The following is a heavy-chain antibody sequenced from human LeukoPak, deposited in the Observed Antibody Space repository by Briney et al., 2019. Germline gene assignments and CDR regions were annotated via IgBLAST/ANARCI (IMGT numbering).Heavy chain of an antibody. CDR1: GYTFASYV. V-gene: IGHV1-18*01. Sequence: GASVKVSCKSSGYTFASYVFSRVRQAPGQGLEWLGWISANNGNTNYAQKLQGRVTMTIDTPTSTAYMELRSLRSDDTAVYYCARDKISMIGPNALDIWGQGTMVTVSS. J-gene: IGHJ3*02. CDR2: ISANNGNT. D-gene: IGHD3-22*01. CDR3: ARDKISMIGPNALDI.